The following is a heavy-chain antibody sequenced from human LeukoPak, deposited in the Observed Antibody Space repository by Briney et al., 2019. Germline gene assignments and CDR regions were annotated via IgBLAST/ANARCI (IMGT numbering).Heavy chain of an antibody. CDR1: GFIFRSFA. Sequence: GGSLRLSCAASGFIFRSFAMSWVRQVPGKGLEWVSIISGTGGTTYYADSVKGRFTISRDNSKNTLYLQMNSLRVEDTAVYYCAKDGDCFNGVCYFYFDYWGQETLVTVSS. CDR3: AKDGDCFNGVCYFYFDY. V-gene: IGHV3-23*01. J-gene: IGHJ4*02. CDR2: ISGTGGTT. D-gene: IGHD2-8*01.